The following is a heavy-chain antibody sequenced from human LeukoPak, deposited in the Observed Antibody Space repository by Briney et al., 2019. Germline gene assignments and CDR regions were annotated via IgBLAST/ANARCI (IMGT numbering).Heavy chain of an antibody. Sequence: SETLSLTCTVSGGSISSYYWSWIRQPPGKGLEWIGYIYYSGSTNYNPSLKRRVTISVDTSENQFSLKLSSVTAADTAVYYCARARGYYDSSGYYPNWFDPWGQGTLVTVSS. J-gene: IGHJ5*02. D-gene: IGHD3-22*01. CDR1: GGSISSYY. CDR3: ARARGYYDSSGYYPNWFDP. CDR2: IYYSGST. V-gene: IGHV4-59*01.